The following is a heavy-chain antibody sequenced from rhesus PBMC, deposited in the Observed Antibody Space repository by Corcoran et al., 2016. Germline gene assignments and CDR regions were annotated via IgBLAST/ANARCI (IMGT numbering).Heavy chain of an antibody. V-gene: IGHV4-93*02. Sequence: QVQLQESGPAVVKPSETLSLPCSVSGGSIRSRHWWRWLRQSPGHGLEWIGGIYGSGGSTEYNPSLKSRVTISIDTSKNQFSLKLSSGTAADTAVYYCASSRSKVAIIRDYWGQGVLVTVSA. J-gene: IGHJ4*01. CDR3: ASSRSKVAIIRDY. CDR1: GGSIRSRHW. D-gene: IGHD3-3*01. CDR2: IYGSGGST.